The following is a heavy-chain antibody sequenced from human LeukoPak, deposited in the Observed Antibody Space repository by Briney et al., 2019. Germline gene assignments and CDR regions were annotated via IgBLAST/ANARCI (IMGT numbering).Heavy chain of an antibody. CDR1: GSSFTSYW. CDR2: IYPGDSDT. J-gene: IGHJ4*02. D-gene: IGHD5-24*01. Sequence: PGDSLEISGQGSGSSFTSYWFGGLGQLPGKGLEWMGIIYPGDSDTRYSPSFQGQVTISADKSISTAYLQWSSLKASDTAMYYCARHRDVAFDYWGQGTLVTVSS. V-gene: IGHV5-51*01. CDR3: ARHRDVAFDY.